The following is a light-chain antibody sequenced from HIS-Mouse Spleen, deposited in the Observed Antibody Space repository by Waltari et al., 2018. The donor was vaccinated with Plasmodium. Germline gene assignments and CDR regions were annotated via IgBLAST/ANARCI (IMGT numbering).Light chain of an antibody. V-gene: IGLV3-21*03. CDR1: NIGRKS. CDR2: DDS. CDR3: QVWDSSSDHVV. Sequence: SYVLTQQPSVSVAPGKTARITCGGHNIGRKSVHWYQQKPGQAPVLVVYDDSDRPSGIPERFSGSNSGNTATLTISRVEAGDEADYYCQVWDSSSDHVVFGGGTKLTVL. J-gene: IGLJ2*01.